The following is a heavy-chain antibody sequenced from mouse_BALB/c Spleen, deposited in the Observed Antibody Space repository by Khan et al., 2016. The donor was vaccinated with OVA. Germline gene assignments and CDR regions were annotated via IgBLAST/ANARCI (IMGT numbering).Heavy chain of an antibody. Sequence: EVQLQQSGAELVKSGATVKLSCTASGLNIKDTYMHWMKQWPEPGLEWIGRIDPPNGNPTYDPKFQGKATISAATSSNTAYLLLSRLTSEDTALFYCARMARKWGQGTTLTVSS. CDR2: IDPPNGNP. V-gene: IGHV14-3*02. CDR3: ARMARK. CDR1: GLNIKDTY. J-gene: IGHJ2*01.